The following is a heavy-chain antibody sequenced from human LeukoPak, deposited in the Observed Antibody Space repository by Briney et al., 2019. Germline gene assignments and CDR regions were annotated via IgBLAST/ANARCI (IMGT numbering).Heavy chain of an antibody. CDR2: INPNSGGT. J-gene: IGHJ4*02. Sequence: ASVKVSCKASGYTFTDYYVHWVRQAPGQGLEWMGWINPNSGGTNYAQKFQGRVTMTRDTSISTAYMELSRLRSDDTAVYCCARDLRVYCSGGSCYPPLGYWGQGTLVTVSS. V-gene: IGHV1-2*02. CDR3: ARDLRVYCSGGSCYPPLGY. D-gene: IGHD2-15*01. CDR1: GYTFTDYY.